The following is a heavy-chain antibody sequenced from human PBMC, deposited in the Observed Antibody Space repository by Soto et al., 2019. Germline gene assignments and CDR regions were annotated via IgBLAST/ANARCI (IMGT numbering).Heavy chain of an antibody. J-gene: IGHJ4*02. CDR3: AGVDHSGGWAFDF. CDR2: IYHSGST. V-gene: IGHV4-4*02. CDR1: GGSISSSNW. D-gene: IGHD6-19*01. Sequence: QVQLQESGPGLVKPSGTLSLTCAVSGGSISSSNWWSWVRQPPGKGLEWIGEIYHSGSTNYNPSLKRRVPLSVDKAKTQSPLRLSPVTAADSAVYYCAGVDHSGGWAFDFWGQGTLVTVSS.